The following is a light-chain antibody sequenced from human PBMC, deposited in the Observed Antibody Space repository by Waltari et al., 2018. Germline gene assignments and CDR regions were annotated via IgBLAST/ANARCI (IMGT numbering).Light chain of an antibody. CDR1: QTIITW. Sequence: DIQMTQSPSNLAASVGDRVTITCRASQTIITWLAWYQQKPGKAPKLLVYKASSLESGVPSRFSGSGAGTEFSLTISSLQPDDSATYYCQQYYTYWTFGQGTKVDIK. CDR3: QQYYTYWT. V-gene: IGKV1-5*03. J-gene: IGKJ1*01. CDR2: KAS.